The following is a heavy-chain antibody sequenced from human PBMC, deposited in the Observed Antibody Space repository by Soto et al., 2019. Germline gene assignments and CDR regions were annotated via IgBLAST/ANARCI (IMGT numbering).Heavy chain of an antibody. CDR3: AAAPRD. CDR1: GGSISGYY. CDR2: IYYSGST. V-gene: IGHV4-59*01. Sequence: SETLSLTCSVSGGSISGYYWSWIRQTPEKGLEWIGYIYYSGSTNYNPSLKSRVTMLIDMSKNQFSLKLTSVSAADTAVYYCAAAPRDWGQGSRVTVSS. D-gene: IGHD2-15*01. J-gene: IGHJ4*02.